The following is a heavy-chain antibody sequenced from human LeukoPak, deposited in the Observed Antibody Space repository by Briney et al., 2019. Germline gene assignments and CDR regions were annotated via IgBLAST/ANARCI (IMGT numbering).Heavy chain of an antibody. CDR3: ARAALQLWLHPDY. V-gene: IGHV4-30-4*08. Sequence: SQTLSLTCTVSGGSISSGDYYWSWIRQPPGKGLEWIGYIYYIGSTYYNPSLKSRVTISVDTSKNQFSLKLSSVTAADTAVYYCARAALQLWLHPDYWGQGTLVTVSS. CDR1: GGSISSGDYY. CDR2: IYYIGST. D-gene: IGHD5-18*01. J-gene: IGHJ4*02.